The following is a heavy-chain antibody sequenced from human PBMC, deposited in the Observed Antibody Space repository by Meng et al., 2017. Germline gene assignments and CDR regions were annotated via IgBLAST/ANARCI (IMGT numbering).Heavy chain of an antibody. CDR1: GFTFNGYA. J-gene: IGHJ4*02. V-gene: IGHV3-30*04. CDR3: ATTNGLLWFGELTR. CDR2: ISYDGSNK. D-gene: IGHD3-10*01. Sequence: QVQLLEFGGGVVQPGRSLRLSCAASGFTFNGYAMHWVRQAPCKGLEWVALISYDGSNKYYADSVKGRFSISRDNSKNTLYLQMNSLRAEDTAVYYCATTNGLLWFGELTRWGQGTLVTVSS.